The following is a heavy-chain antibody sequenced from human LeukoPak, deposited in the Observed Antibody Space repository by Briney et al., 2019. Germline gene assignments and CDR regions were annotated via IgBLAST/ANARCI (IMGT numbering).Heavy chain of an antibody. D-gene: IGHD2-2*01. CDR2: IRYDGSNK. J-gene: IGHJ5*02. V-gene: IGHV3-30*02. Sequence: GGSLRLSCAASGFTFSSYGMHWVRQAPGKGLEWVAFIRYDGSNKYYADSVKGRFTISRDNSKNTLYLQMNSLRAEDTAVYYCAKRGKVVPAANWFDPWGQGTLVSVSS. CDR1: GFTFSSYG. CDR3: AKRGKVVPAANWFDP.